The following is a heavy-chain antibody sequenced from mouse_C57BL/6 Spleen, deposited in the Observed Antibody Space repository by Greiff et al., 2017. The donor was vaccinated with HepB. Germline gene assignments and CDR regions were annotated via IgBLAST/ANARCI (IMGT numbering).Heavy chain of an antibody. J-gene: IGHJ1*03. D-gene: IGHD2-1*01. CDR3: ARHGPIYYGNYGYFDV. CDR2: ISNGGGST. V-gene: IGHV5-12*01. Sequence: EVQVVESGGGLVQPGGSLKLSCAASGFTFSDYYMYWVRQTPEKRLEWVAYISNGGGSTYYPDTVKGRFTISRDNAKNTLYLQMSRLKSEDTAMYYCARHGPIYYGNYGYFDVWGTGTTVTVSS. CDR1: GFTFSDYY.